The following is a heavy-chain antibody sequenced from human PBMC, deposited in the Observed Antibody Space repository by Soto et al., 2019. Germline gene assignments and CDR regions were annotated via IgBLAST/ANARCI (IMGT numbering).Heavy chain of an antibody. Sequence: SETLSLTCPVSGGSISSYYWSWIRQPPGKGLEWIGYIYYSGSTNYNPSLKSRVTISVDTSKNQFSLKLSSVTAADTAVYYCARDPRVSGYSYGYDYWGQGTLVTVSS. CDR3: ARDPRVSGYSYGYDY. J-gene: IGHJ4*02. D-gene: IGHD5-18*01. V-gene: IGHV4-59*01. CDR1: GGSISSYY. CDR2: IYYSGST.